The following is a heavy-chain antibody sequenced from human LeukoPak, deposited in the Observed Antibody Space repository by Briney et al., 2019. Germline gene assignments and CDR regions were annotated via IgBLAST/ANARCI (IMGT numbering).Heavy chain of an antibody. CDR1: GDSISSGGSY. D-gene: IGHD6-19*01. CDR3: ARDLGAEYSSDWYSLGFDY. J-gene: IGHJ4*02. CDR2: IYYSGST. Sequence: PPETLSLTCTVSGDSISSGGSYWNWIRQHPGKGLEWIGYIYYSGSTYYNPSLKSRVSISVDTSKNQFSLKLSSVTAADAAVYYCARDLGAEYSSDWYSLGFDYWGQGTLVTVSS. V-gene: IGHV4-31*03.